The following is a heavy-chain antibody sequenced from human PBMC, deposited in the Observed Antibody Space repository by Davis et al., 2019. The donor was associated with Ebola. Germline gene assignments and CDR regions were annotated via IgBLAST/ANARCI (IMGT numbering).Heavy chain of an antibody. Sequence: SVKVSCKASGGTFSSYANSWVRQAPAQVLEWMGGIIPIFGTANYAQKFQGRVTITADESTSTAYMELSSLRSEDTAVYYCVRGGIQIWSSHYLDYWGQGTLVTVSS. D-gene: IGHD5-18*01. CDR2: IIPIFGTA. CDR1: GGTFSSYA. V-gene: IGHV1-69*13. J-gene: IGHJ4*02. CDR3: VRGGIQIWSSHYLDY.